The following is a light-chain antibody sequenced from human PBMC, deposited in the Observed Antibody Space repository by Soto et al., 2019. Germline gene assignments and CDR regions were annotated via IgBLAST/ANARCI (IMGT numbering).Light chain of an antibody. CDR2: DAS. CDR1: QSINTW. V-gene: IGKV1-5*01. CDR3: QQYENYWT. J-gene: IGKJ1*01. Sequence: DIQMTHSPSTLSASVLYIVTITFRSSQSINTWLAWYQQKPGKAPELLIFDASALESGVPSRFSGSGSGKEFTLTISSLQPDDCATYYCQQYENYWTFGQGTKVDIK.